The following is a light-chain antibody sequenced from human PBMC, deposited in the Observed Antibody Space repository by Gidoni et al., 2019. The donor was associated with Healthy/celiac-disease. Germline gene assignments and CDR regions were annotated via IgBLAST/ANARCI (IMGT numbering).Light chain of an antibody. CDR1: QSVSSY. V-gene: IGKV3-11*01. CDR2: HAS. CDR3: QQRSNWPLFT. Sequence: EIVLTQSPATLSLSPGERATLSCRASQSVSSYLAWYQQKPGQAPRLLIYHASNRATGIPARFSGSGSGTDFTLTISSLEPEDLAVYYCQQRSNWPLFTFXPXTTVDIK. J-gene: IGKJ3*01.